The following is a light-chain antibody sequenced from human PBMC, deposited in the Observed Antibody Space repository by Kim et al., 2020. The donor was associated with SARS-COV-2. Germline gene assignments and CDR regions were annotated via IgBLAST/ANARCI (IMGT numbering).Light chain of an antibody. V-gene: IGLV3-1*01. J-gene: IGLJ3*02. CDR1: KLGDNY. CDR2: QDP. Sequence: SVSPVQTASISCFGDKLGDNYVSCYQQRPGQSPVVVIYQDPNRPSGIPERFSGSNSGNTATLTISGAQAMDEADYYCQAWDSSTAVFGGGTQLTVL. CDR3: QAWDSSTAV.